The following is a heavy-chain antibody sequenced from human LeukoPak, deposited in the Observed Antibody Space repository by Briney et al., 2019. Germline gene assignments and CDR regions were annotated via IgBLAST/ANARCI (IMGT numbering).Heavy chain of an antibody. CDR2: IYTSGST. Sequence: SETLSLTCTVSGGSISSYYWSWIRQPAGMGLEWLGRIYTSGSTNYNPSLKSRVTISVDKSKNQFSLKLSSVTAADTAVYYCARVAPYDSSGIGAFDIWGQGTMVTVSS. V-gene: IGHV4-4*07. J-gene: IGHJ3*02. D-gene: IGHD3-22*01. CDR3: ARVAPYDSSGIGAFDI. CDR1: GGSISSYY.